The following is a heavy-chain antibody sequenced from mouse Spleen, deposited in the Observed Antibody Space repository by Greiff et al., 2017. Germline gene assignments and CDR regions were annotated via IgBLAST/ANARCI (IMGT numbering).Heavy chain of an antibody. V-gene: IGHV1S137*01. Sequence: VQLQQSGAELVRPGVSVKISCKGSGYTFTDYAMHWVKQSHAKSLEWIGVISTYYGDASYNQKFKGKATMTVDKSSSTAYMELARLTSEDSAIYYCARNYGNLFFAYWGQGTLVTVSA. D-gene: IGHD2-1*01. CDR3: ARNYGNLFFAY. CDR1: GYTFTDYA. J-gene: IGHJ3*01. CDR2: ISTYYGDA.